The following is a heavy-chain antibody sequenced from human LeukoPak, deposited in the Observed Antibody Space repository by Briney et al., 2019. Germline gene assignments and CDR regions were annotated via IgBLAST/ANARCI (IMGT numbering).Heavy chain of an antibody. J-gene: IGHJ3*02. V-gene: IGHV5-51*01. CDR3: ARRPLVVIPIGAFDI. D-gene: IGHD2-8*02. CDR2: IYPGDSDT. Sequence: GESLKISCKGSGYSFTSYWIGWVRQMPGKGLEWMGIIYPGDSDTRYSPSFQGQVTLSADKSIRTACLQWSSLKASDTAMYYCARRPLVVIPIGAFDIWGQGTMVTVSS. CDR1: GYSFTSYW.